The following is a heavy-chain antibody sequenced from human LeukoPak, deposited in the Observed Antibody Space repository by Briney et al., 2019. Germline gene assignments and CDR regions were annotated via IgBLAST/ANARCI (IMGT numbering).Heavy chain of an antibody. CDR2: IYYSGST. V-gene: IGHV4-59*01. CDR3: ARGRYYGSGSLEFDY. CDR1: GGSISSYY. D-gene: IGHD3-10*01. J-gene: IGHJ4*02. Sequence: SETLSLTCTVSGGSISSYYWSWIRQPPGKGLEWIGYIYYSGSTNYNPSLKSRVTISVDTSKNQFSLKLSSVTAADTAVYYCARGRYYGSGSLEFDYWGQGTLVTVSS.